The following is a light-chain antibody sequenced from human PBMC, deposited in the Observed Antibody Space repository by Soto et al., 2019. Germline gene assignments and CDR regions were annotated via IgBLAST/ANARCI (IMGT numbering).Light chain of an antibody. J-gene: IGLJ2*01. CDR1: SSNIGAGYD. Sequence: QSVLTQPPSVSGAPGQRVTISCTGISSNIGAGYDVHWYQQLPGTAPKLLIYGNSNRPSGVPDRFSGSKSGTSASLAITGLQAEDEADYYCQSYDSSLSGWEVFGGGTKLTVL. V-gene: IGLV1-40*01. CDR2: GNS. CDR3: QSYDSSLSGWEV.